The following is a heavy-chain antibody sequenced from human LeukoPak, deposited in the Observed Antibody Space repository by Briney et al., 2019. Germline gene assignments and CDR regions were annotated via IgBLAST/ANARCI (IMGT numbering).Heavy chain of an antibody. CDR3: ARSPTPTGYYDFWSGYFPSTNYYGMDV. CDR1: GFTFSSYS. CDR2: ISSSSSYI. J-gene: IGHJ6*02. V-gene: IGHV3-21*01. Sequence: PGGSLRLSCAASGFTFSSYSMNWVRQAPGKGLEWVSPISSSSSYIYYADSVKGRFTISRDNAKNSLYLQMNSLRAEDTAVYDCARSPTPTGYYDFWSGYFPSTNYYGMDVWGQGTTVTVSS. D-gene: IGHD3-3*01.